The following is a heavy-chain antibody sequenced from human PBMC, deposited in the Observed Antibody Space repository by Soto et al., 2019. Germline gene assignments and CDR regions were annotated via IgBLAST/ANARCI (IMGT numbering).Heavy chain of an antibody. D-gene: IGHD3-10*01. Sequence: SETLFLTCSISGGSISGYHWNWIRQTPGKGVEWIGYFHNSGITDYSPSLKSRVTISVDTSKSQFSLKLSSVTAADTAVYYCIRLPHDYYGSAYYNWFDPWGQGTLVTVSS. CDR1: GGSISGYH. CDR3: IRLPHDYYGSAYYNWFDP. J-gene: IGHJ5*02. CDR2: FHNSGIT. V-gene: IGHV4-59*01.